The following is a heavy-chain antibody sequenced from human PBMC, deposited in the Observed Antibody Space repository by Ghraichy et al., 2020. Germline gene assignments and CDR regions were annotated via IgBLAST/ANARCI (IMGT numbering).Heavy chain of an antibody. D-gene: IGHD3-10*01. CDR2: IYNSGST. V-gene: IGHV4-61*01. Sequence: SETLSLTCTVSGVSVSSTTYYWSWIRQSPGKGLEWIGYIYNSGSTDYNPSLKSRVAISVDTSKNQFSLKLNSVTTADTAMYYCARALYDYGSITFDYWGQGTLLTVSS. CDR3: ARALYDYGSITFDY. J-gene: IGHJ4*02. CDR1: GVSVSSTTYY.